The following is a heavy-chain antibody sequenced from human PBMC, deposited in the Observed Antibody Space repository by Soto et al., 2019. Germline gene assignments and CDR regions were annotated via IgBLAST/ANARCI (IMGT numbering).Heavy chain of an antibody. V-gene: IGHV3-23*01. CDR1: GFTFSSYG. Sequence: EVQLLESGGGLVQPGGSLRLSCAASGFTFSSYGMSWVRQAPGKGLEWVSAISGSGGSTYYADSVKGRFTISRDNSKNSLYLQMNSRRAEDTAVYDCANSLSVGATTPFDYWGQGTLVTVSS. J-gene: IGHJ4*02. D-gene: IGHD1-26*01. CDR2: ISGSGGST. CDR3: ANSLSVGATTPFDY.